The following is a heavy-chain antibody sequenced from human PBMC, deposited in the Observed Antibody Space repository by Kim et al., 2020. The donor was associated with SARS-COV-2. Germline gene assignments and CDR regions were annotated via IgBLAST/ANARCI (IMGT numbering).Heavy chain of an antibody. D-gene: IGHD6-13*01. V-gene: IGHV4-39*01. CDR3: ARHVRPQYSSSWYRGGNAFDI. CDR2: IYYSGST. J-gene: IGHJ3*02. Sequence: SETLSLTCTVSGGTISSRSYYWGWIRQPPGKGQEWIGSIYYSGSTYYNPSLKSRATISVDTSKNQFSLKMSSVTASDTAAYYCARHVRPQYSSSWYRGGNAFDIWGQGTMVTVSS. CDR1: GGTISSRSYY.